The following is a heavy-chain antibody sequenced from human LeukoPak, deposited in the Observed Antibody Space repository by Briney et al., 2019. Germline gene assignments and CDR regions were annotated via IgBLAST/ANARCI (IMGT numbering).Heavy chain of an antibody. CDR2: VHLNGAT. J-gene: IGHJ4*02. CDR3: TRESGAFSPFGF. CDR1: GGSIITTNW. Sequence: PSETLSLTCGVSGGSIITTNWWSWVRQPPGTGLEWIGEVHLNGATNYNPSLESRVSMSIDKSKNQLSLILSSVTAADTATYYCTRESGAFSPFGFWGQGTLVTVSS. D-gene: IGHD1-26*01. V-gene: IGHV4-4*02.